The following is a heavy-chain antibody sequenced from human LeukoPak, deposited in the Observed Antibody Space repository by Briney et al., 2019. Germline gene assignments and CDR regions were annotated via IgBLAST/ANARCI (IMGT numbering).Heavy chain of an antibody. J-gene: IGHJ3*02. Sequence: GSVKVSCKASGYTFTSYAMHWVRQAPGQRLEWMGCINAGNGNTKYSQKFQGRVTITRDTSASTAYMELSSLRSEDTAVYYCARDSAPEAFDIWGQGTMVTVSS. V-gene: IGHV1-3*01. D-gene: IGHD3-10*01. CDR2: INAGNGNT. CDR1: GYTFTSYA. CDR3: ARDSAPEAFDI.